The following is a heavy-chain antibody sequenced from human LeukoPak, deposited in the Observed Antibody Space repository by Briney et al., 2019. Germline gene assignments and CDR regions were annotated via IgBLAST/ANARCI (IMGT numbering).Heavy chain of an antibody. J-gene: IGHJ4*02. D-gene: IGHD1-14*01. Sequence: GESLKISCEASGYDFSNHWIGWVRQMPGKGLEWMGITRPASPNVRYSPSFEGQVTISADKSINTAYLQWGSLKASDTAVYYCVTHTLTGVFDKWAQGTLVTVSP. CDR3: VTHTLTGVFDK. CDR1: GYDFSNHW. V-gene: IGHV5-51*01. CDR2: TRPASPNV.